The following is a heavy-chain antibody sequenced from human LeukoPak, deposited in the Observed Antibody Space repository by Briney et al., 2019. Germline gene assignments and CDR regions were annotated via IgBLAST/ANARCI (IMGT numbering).Heavy chain of an antibody. J-gene: IGHJ6*02. CDR3: ATTMIVVVTQNYYGMDV. V-gene: IGHV1-24*01. D-gene: IGHD3-22*01. Sequence: ASVNVSCKVSGYTLTELSMHWVRQAPGKGLEWMGGFDPEDGETIYAQKFQGRVTMTEDTSTDTAYMELSSLRSEDTAVYYCATTMIVVVTQNYYGMDVWGQGTTVTVSS. CDR2: FDPEDGET. CDR1: GYTLTELS.